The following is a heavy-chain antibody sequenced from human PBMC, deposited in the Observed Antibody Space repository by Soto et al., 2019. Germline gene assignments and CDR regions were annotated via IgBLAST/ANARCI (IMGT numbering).Heavy chain of an antibody. J-gene: IGHJ4*02. CDR1: GFTFDDYA. D-gene: IGHD5-18*01. V-gene: IGHV3-9*01. CDR3: AKAVGSDGNFDY. CDR2: ISWNSGSI. Sequence: EVQLVESGGGLVQPGRSLRLSCAASGFTFDDYAMHWVRQAPGKGLEWVSRISWNSGSIGYADSVKGRFTISRDNAKKSLYLQMNSLRTEDTALYYCAKAVGSDGNFDYWGQGTLVTVSS.